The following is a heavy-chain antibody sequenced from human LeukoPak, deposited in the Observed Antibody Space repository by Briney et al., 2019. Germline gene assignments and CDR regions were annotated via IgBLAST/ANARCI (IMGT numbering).Heavy chain of an antibody. D-gene: IGHD1-14*01. CDR3: ARGPLTAVSSWFDP. Sequence: ASVKLLCKASGHTFTSYYMHWVRQAPGQGLEWIGIINPSGGSTSYAQKFQGRVTMTRDMSTSTVYMELSSLRSEDTAVYYCARGPLTAVSSWFDPWGQGTLVTVSS. V-gene: IGHV1-46*01. CDR1: GHTFTSYY. CDR2: INPSGGST. J-gene: IGHJ5*02.